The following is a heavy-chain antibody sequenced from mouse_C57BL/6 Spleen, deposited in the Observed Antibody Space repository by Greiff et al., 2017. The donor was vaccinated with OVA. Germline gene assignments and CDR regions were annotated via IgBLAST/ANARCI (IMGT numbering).Heavy chain of an antibody. CDR2: ISSGGDYI. Sequence: EVKLMESGEGLVKPGGSLKLSCAASGFTFSSYAMSWVRQTPEKRLEWVAYISSGGDYIYYADTVKGRFTISRDNARNTLYLQMSSLKSEDTAMYYCTRDYYSNPWYFDVWGTGTTVTVSS. CDR3: TRDYYSNPWYFDV. D-gene: IGHD2-5*01. CDR1: GFTFSSYA. J-gene: IGHJ1*03. V-gene: IGHV5-9-1*02.